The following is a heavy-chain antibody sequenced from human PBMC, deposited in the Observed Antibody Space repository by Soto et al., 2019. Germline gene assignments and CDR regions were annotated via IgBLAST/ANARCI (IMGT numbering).Heavy chain of an antibody. CDR2: IYYTGNT. CDR1: GGSIRSSSYH. CDR3: ARRREYSGPFDY. D-gene: IGHD5-12*01. Sequence: HLQLQESGPGLVKPSETLSLTCSVSGGSIRSSSYHWGWIRQPPGKGLEWIGTIYYTGNTYYNPSLKSRVTISVASSENQFSLKWKSLTAADTAVYYCARRREYSGPFDYWGQGTLVTVS. J-gene: IGHJ4*02. V-gene: IGHV4-39*01.